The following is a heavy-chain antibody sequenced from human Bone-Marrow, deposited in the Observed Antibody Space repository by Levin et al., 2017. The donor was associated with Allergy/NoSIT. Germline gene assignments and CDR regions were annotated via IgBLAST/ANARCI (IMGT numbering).Heavy chain of an antibody. D-gene: IGHD1-7*01. Sequence: SQTLSLTCAISGDSVSSNSAAWHWIRQSPSRGLEWLGRTYYRSKWYNEYAVSVKSRITIKPDTSKNQFSLQLNSVTPEDTGVYYCARTPQTGTLDSWGLGTLVTVSS. CDR1: GDSVSSNSAA. CDR3: ARTPQTGTLDS. J-gene: IGHJ4*02. CDR2: TYYRSKWYN. V-gene: IGHV6-1*01.